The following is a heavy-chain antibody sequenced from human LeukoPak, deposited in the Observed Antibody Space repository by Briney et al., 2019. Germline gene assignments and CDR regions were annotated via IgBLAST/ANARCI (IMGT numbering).Heavy chain of an antibody. D-gene: IGHD3-22*01. V-gene: IGHV1-69*13. CDR1: GYTFTSYG. CDR2: ITPIFGTA. CDR3: AREWGLESSGYYYAY. Sequence: EASVKVSCKASGYTFTSYGISWVRQAPGQGFEWMGGITPIFGTANFAQKFQGRVSITADGSTSTAFMELSSLRSEDTAVYYCAREWGLESSGYYYAYWGQGTLVTVSS. J-gene: IGHJ4*02.